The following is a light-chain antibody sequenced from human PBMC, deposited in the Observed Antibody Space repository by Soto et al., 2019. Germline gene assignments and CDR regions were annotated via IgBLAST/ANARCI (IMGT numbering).Light chain of an antibody. CDR3: HHYGSSPPYT. V-gene: IGKV3-20*01. CDR2: GAA. Sequence: EIVLTQSPGTLSLSPGQRVSLSCRASESVSSTYLAWYQQKPGQAPRLLIYGAAYRATGIPDRFSGSGSGTYFTLTISRLEPEDFAVYYCHHYGSSPPYTFGQGTKLEIK. CDR1: ESVSSTY. J-gene: IGKJ2*01.